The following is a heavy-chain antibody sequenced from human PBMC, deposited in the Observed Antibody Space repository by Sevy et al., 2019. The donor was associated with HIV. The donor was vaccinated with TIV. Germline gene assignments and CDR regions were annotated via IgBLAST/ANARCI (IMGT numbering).Heavy chain of an antibody. D-gene: IGHD6-13*01. Sequence: GGSLRLSCAASGFTFSSYWMHWVRRAPGKGLVWVSRVNSDGSSTSYADSVKGRFTISRDNAKNTLYLQMNSLRAEDTAVSYCARGAAAGTFDYWGQGTLVTVSS. V-gene: IGHV3-74*01. CDR3: ARGAAAGTFDY. CDR2: VNSDGSST. CDR1: GFTFSSYW. J-gene: IGHJ4*02.